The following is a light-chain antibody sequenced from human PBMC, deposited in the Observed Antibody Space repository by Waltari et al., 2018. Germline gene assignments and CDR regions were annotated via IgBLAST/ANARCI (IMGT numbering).Light chain of an antibody. J-gene: IGKJ2*01. CDR2: GAS. Sequence: EIVLTQSPGTLSLSPGERATLSCRASQSVSSNYLAWYQQNPGQAPRLLISGASSRATGVPDRFNGSGSGTDFTLTISRLEPEDFAMYYCQQYGFSPEYTFGQGTKLEIK. V-gene: IGKV3-20*01. CDR3: QQYGFSPEYT. CDR1: QSVSSNY.